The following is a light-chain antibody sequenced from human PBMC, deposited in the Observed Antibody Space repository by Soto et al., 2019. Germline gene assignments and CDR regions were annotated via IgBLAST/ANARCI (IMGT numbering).Light chain of an antibody. CDR2: GAS. V-gene: IGKV3-20*01. CDR1: QSVSSSY. CDR3: QQYGSLRWT. J-gene: IGKJ1*01. Sequence: EIVLTQSPGTLSLSPGERATLSCRASQSVSSSYLAWYQQKPGQAPRLLIYGASTRATGIPDRFSGSGSGTDFTLTIITLEPEDFAVYYCQQYGSLRWTFGQGTKVEFK.